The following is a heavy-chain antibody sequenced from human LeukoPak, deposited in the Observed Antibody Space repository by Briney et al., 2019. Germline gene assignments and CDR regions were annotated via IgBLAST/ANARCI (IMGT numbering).Heavy chain of an antibody. CDR3: ASGYQSISGRPRQLWQGGPFDY. Sequence: ASVKVSCKASGYTFTSHYMHWVRQAPGQGLEWTGIINPSGRSTSYAQKFQGRVTMTRDTSTSTVYMELSSLRSEDTAGYYCASGYQSISGRPRQLWQGGPFDYWGQGTLVTVSS. CDR1: GYTFTSHY. D-gene: IGHD5-18*01. CDR2: INPSGRST. J-gene: IGHJ4*02. V-gene: IGHV1-46*01.